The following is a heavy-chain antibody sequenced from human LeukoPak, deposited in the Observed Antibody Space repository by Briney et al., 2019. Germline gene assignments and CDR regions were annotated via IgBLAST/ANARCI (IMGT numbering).Heavy chain of an antibody. J-gene: IGHJ4*02. CDR3: AGEYYDILTGYYKDY. CDR1: GYTFTSYY. CDR2: INPSGGSA. V-gene: IGHV1-46*01. D-gene: IGHD3-9*01. Sequence: GASVKVSCKASGYTFTSYYMHWVRQAPGQGLEWIGIINPSGGSASYAQKFQGRVTMTRDTSTSTVYMELSSLRSEDTAVYYCAGEYYDILTGYYKDYWGQGTLVTVSS.